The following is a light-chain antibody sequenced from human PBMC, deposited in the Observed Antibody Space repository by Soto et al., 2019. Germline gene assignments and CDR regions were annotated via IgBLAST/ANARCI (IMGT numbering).Light chain of an antibody. CDR1: QSVSSY. CDR2: DAS. CDR3: QQRSKWIT. V-gene: IGKV3-11*01. Sequence: EIVLTQPPSTLYLSPGERVTLSFRASQSVSSYLAWYQQKPGQAPRLLIYDASNRATGIPARFSGSGSGTDFTLTISSLEPEDFAVYYCQQRSKWITFGQGTRLEI. J-gene: IGKJ5*01.